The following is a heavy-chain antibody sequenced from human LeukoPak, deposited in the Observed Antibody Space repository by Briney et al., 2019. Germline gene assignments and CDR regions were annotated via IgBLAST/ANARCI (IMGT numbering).Heavy chain of an antibody. J-gene: IGHJ3*02. CDR3: AGGRGDFWSGYYGDAFDI. Sequence: SETLSLTCTFSGGSISSHYWSWSRQPAGKGLEWIGRIYTSESTNYNPSLKSRVTMSVDTSKNQFSLKLSSVTAADTAVYYCAGGRGDFWSGYYGDAFDIWGQGTMVTVSS. CDR2: IYTSEST. CDR1: GGSISSHY. V-gene: IGHV4-4*07. D-gene: IGHD3-3*01.